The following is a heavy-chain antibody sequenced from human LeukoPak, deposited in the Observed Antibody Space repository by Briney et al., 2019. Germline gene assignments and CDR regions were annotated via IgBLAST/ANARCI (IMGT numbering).Heavy chain of an antibody. CDR1: GGSISSYY. V-gene: IGHV4-4*07. CDR2: IYTSGST. Sequence: SETLSLTCTVSGGSISSYYRSWIRQPAGKGLEWIGRIYTSGSTNYNPSLKSRVTMSVDTSKNQFSLKLSSVTAADTAVYYCARVRDSSGWYYFDYWGQGTLVTVSS. CDR3: ARVRDSSGWYYFDY. D-gene: IGHD6-19*01. J-gene: IGHJ4*02.